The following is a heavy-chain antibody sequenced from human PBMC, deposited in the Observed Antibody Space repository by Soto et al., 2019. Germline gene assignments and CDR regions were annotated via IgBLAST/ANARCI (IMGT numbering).Heavy chain of an antibody. CDR1: GYSFTSYW. D-gene: IGHD6-13*01. V-gene: IGHV5-51*04. Sequence: GESLKISCKGSGYSFTSYWIGWVRQMPGKGLEWMGIIYPGDSDTRYSPSFQGQVTISADKPISTAYLQRSSLKPSDTAMYYSACPISGWQQLGGRSVTWGQGALFTVSS. CDR3: ACPISGWQQLGGRSVT. J-gene: IGHJ4*02. CDR2: IYPGDSDT.